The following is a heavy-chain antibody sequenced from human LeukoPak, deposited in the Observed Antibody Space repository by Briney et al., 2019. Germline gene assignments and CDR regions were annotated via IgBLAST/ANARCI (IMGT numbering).Heavy chain of an antibody. V-gene: IGHV1-69*04. Sequence: SVKVSCKASGGTFSRYAINWVRLAPGQGLEWMGRIIPILDMANYAQKFQGRVTITADKSTTTAYMDLSSLRSEDTAVYYCARDSHYKSYYYDGSFDYWGQGTLVTVSS. CDR1: GGTFSRYA. D-gene: IGHD3-22*01. CDR2: IIPILDMA. CDR3: ARDSHYKSYYYDGSFDY. J-gene: IGHJ4*02.